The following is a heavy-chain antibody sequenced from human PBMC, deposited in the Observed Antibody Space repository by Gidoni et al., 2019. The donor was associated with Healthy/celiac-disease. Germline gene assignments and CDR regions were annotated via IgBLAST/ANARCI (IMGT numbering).Heavy chain of an antibody. D-gene: IGHD3-22*01. CDR3: ARFLDYDSRATYAFDI. J-gene: IGHJ3*02. Sequence: QVQLQESGPGLVKPSETLSLTCTVSGGSISSYYWSWIRQPAGKGLEWIGRIYTSGSTNYNPSLKSRVTMSVDTSKNQFSLKLSSMTAADTAVYYCARFLDYDSRATYAFDIWGQGTMVTVSS. V-gene: IGHV4-4*07. CDR2: IYTSGST. CDR1: GGSISSYY.